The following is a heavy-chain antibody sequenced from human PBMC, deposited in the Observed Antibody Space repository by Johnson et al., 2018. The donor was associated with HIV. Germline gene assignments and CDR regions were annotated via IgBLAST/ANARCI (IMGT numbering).Heavy chain of an antibody. V-gene: IGHV3-11*04. CDR2: ISGSGSTI. Sequence: VQLVESGGGLVKPGGSLRLSCTASGFTFSDYYMTWIRQAPGKGLEWISYISGSGSTIYYADSVKGRFTIFRDNAKNSLYLQMNSLRAEDTAVYYCARGIAVAGTWDDAFDIWGQGTMVTVSS. CDR1: GFTFSDYY. CDR3: ARGIAVAGTWDDAFDI. D-gene: IGHD6-19*01. J-gene: IGHJ3*02.